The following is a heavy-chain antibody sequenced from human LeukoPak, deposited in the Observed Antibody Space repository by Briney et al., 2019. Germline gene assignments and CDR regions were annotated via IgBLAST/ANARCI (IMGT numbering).Heavy chain of an antibody. Sequence: SVKGRFTISRDNAKNSLYLQMNSLRAEDTAVYYCARARSLLSMDVWGKGTTVTISS. J-gene: IGHJ6*03. V-gene: IGHV3-48*03. D-gene: IGHD3-10*01. CDR3: ARARSLLSMDV.